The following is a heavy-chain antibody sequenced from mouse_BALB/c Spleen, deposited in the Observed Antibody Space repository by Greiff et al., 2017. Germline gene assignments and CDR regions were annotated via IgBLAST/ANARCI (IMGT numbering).Heavy chain of an antibody. Sequence: VMLVESGPGLVAPSQSLSITCTVSGFSLTSYDISWIRQPPGKGLEWLGVIWTGGGTNYNSAFMSRLSISKDNSKSQVFLKMNSLQTDDTAIYYCVRDLGLRAMDYWGQGTSVTVSS. V-gene: IGHV2-9-2*01. CDR1: GFSLTSYD. D-gene: IGHD4-1*01. J-gene: IGHJ4*01. CDR2: IWTGGGT. CDR3: VRDLGLRAMDY.